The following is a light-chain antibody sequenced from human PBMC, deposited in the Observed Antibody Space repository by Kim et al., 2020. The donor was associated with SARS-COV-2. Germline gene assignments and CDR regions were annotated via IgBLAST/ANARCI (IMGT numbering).Light chain of an antibody. J-gene: IGLJ3*02. CDR2: QDT. Sequence: SVSPGQTASITCSGDKLGDKYASWYQQKPGQSPVLVIHQDTKRPSGISERFSGSNAGNTATLTISGTHAMDEADYYCQAWDSSTAVFGGGTKLTVL. CDR3: QAWDSSTAV. V-gene: IGLV3-1*01. CDR1: KLGDKY.